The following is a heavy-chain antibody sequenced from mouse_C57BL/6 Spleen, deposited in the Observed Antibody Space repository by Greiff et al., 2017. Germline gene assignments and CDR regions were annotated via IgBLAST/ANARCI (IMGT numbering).Heavy chain of an antibody. J-gene: IGHJ2*01. CDR2: IHPNSGST. CDR1: GYTFTSYW. Sequence: VQLQQPGAELVKPGASVKLSCKASGYTFTSYWMHWVKQRPGQGLAWIGMIHPNSGSTNYNEKFKSKATLTVDKSSSTAYMQLSSLTSEDSAVYYCARDYYGSSGEDYWGQGTTLTVSS. V-gene: IGHV1-64*01. CDR3: ARDYYGSSGEDY. D-gene: IGHD1-1*01.